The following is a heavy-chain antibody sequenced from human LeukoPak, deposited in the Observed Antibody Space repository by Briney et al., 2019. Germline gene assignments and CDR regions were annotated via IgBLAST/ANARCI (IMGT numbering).Heavy chain of an antibody. CDR1: GFTFSSYA. Sequence: GGSLRLCCAASGFTFSSYAMHWVRQAPGKGLEWVAVISYDGSNKYYADSVKGRFTISRDNSKNTLYLQMNSLRAEDTAVYYCARDRGYYDSSGYSYWGQGTLVTVSS. V-gene: IGHV3-30-3*01. CDR2: ISYDGSNK. CDR3: ARDRGYYDSSGYSY. D-gene: IGHD3-22*01. J-gene: IGHJ4*02.